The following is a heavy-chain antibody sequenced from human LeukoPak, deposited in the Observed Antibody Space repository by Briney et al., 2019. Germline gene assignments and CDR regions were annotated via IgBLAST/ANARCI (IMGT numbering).Heavy chain of an antibody. V-gene: IGHV3-48*01. CDR3: AKDVRPLSGYYSVGDY. CDR1: GFTFSSYS. J-gene: IGHJ4*02. Sequence: GGSLRLSCAASGFTFSSYSMNWVRQAPGKGLEWVSYISSSSSTIYYADSVKGRFTISRDNAKNSLYLQMNSLRAEDTAVYYCAKDVRPLSGYYSVGDYWGQGTLVTVSS. CDR2: ISSSSSTI. D-gene: IGHD3-22*01.